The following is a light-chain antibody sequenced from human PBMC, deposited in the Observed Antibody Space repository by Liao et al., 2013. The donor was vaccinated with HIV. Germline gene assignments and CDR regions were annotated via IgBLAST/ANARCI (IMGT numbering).Light chain of an antibody. CDR1: KLGDKF. CDR2: QDT. J-gene: IGLJ2*01. CDR3: QAWDSFVL. Sequence: SYELTQPPSVSVSPGQTASITCSGDKLGDKFACWYQQKPGQSPVLVIYQDTKRPSGIPERFSGSNSGNTATLTISGTQAMDEADYYCQAWDSFVLFGGGTKLTVL. V-gene: IGLV3-1*01.